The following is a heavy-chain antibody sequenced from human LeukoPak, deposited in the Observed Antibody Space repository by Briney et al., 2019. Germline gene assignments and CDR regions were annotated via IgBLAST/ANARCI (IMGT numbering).Heavy chain of an antibody. V-gene: IGHV4-59*12. D-gene: IGHD6-19*01. CDR1: GGSISSYY. J-gene: IGHJ4*02. CDR3: ARGYSSGWDYNFDF. CDR2: IYYSGST. Sequence: PSETLSLTCTVSGGSISSYYWSWIRQPPGKGLEWIGYIYYSGSTNYNPSLKSRVTISVDTSKNQFSLKLSSVTAADTAVYYCARGYSSGWDYNFDFWGQGTLVTVSS.